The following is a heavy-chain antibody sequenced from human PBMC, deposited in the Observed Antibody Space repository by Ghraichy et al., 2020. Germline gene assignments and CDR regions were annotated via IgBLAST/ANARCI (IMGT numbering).Heavy chain of an antibody. CDR1: GDSITSYH. Sequence: SETLSLTCSVSGDSITSYHWSWIRQPPGKGLEWIAYISYSGGTRYNPSLKSRVTISLDTSKNQVSLNLSSVTAADTAVYYCASWDFNPHNAFAFWGLGTMVTVSS. J-gene: IGHJ3*01. V-gene: IGHV4-59*01. CDR3: ASWDFNPHNAFAF. D-gene: IGHD3-3*01. CDR2: ISYSGGT.